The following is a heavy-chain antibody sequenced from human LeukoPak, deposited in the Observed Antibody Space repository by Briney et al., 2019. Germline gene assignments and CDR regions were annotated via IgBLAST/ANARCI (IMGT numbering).Heavy chain of an antibody. Sequence: ASVKVSCKASGYTFTTYYMHWVRQAPGQGLEWMGMFNPSGVTTTYAQKFQGRVTMTRDTSTSTVYMELSSLRSEDTAVYYCARDNGDYVFDCWGQGTLVTVSS. J-gene: IGHJ4*02. CDR3: ARDNGDYVFDC. V-gene: IGHV1-46*01. D-gene: IGHD4-17*01. CDR1: GYTFTTYY. CDR2: FNPSGVTT.